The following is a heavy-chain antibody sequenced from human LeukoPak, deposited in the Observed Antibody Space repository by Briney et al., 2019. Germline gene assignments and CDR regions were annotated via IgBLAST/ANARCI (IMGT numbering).Heavy chain of an antibody. CDR3: ARIRRGSGYLEY. CDR2: IDWDDDK. V-gene: IGHV2-70*11. Sequence: SGPALVKPTQTLTLTCTFSGFSRSTSGMCVSWIRQPPGKAVEWLARIDWDDDKYYSTSLKTRLTISKDTSKNQVVLTMTNMDPVDTATYYCARIRRGSGYLEYWGQGTLVTVSS. D-gene: IGHD3-22*01. J-gene: IGHJ4*02. CDR1: GFSRSTSGMC.